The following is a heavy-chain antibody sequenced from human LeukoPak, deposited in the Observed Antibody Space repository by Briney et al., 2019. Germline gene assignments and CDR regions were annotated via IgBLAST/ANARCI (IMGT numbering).Heavy chain of an antibody. J-gene: IGHJ4*02. CDR1: EFIFIDYG. Sequence: AGGSLRLSCAASEFIFIDYGMSWVRQAPGKGLEWVSVISGSGSSTYYADSVKGRFTISRDNSKNTLFLQMNSLRAEDTAVYYCARGARYSYFDYWGQGTLVTVSS. V-gene: IGHV3-23*01. D-gene: IGHD1-1*01. CDR3: ARGARYSYFDY. CDR2: ISGSGSST.